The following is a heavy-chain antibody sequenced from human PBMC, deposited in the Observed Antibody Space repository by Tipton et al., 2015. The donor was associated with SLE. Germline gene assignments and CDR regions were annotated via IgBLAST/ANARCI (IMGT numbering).Heavy chain of an antibody. J-gene: IGHJ4*02. D-gene: IGHD6-19*01. CDR2: IYSSGST. CDR3: ASGGYSSVTDY. V-gene: IGHV4-39*07. Sequence: LRLSCTVSGGSISSSSYYWGWIRQPPGKGLEWIGYIYSSGSTKYNPSLKSRVTISADTSKNQFSLKLSSVTAADTAVYYCASGGYSSVTDYWGQGTLVTVSS. CDR1: GGSISSSSYY.